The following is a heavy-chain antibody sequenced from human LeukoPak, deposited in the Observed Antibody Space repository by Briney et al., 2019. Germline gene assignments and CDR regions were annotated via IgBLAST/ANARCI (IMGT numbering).Heavy chain of an antibody. CDR2: MKPNSGNT. V-gene: IGHV1-8*01. J-gene: IGHJ4*02. CDR3: ATELRWKDH. Sequence: ASVTVSCKASGYTFTNYDINWVRQATGQGLEWMGYMKPNSGNTGYAQKFQGRVTMTRDTSISTAYMELSSLTSEDTAVYYCATELRWKDHWGQGTLVTVSS. D-gene: IGHD4-23*01. CDR1: GYTFTNYD.